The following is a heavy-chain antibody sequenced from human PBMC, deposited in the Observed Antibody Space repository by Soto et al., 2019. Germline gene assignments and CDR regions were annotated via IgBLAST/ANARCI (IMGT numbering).Heavy chain of an antibody. CDR1: GDTFNFYT. CDR2: IIPMLGMS. CDR3: ATNYGSGSTHFDY. V-gene: IGHV1-69*02. J-gene: IGHJ4*02. D-gene: IGHD3-10*01. Sequence: QVQLVQSGAEVKKPGSPVRVSCTASGDTFNFYTISWVRQVPGQGPEWMGRIIPMLGMSNYAQKFQGRVTIMADKSKSKVYMNLSGLTSEDTAVYYCATNYGSGSTHFDYWGQGTLVTVSS.